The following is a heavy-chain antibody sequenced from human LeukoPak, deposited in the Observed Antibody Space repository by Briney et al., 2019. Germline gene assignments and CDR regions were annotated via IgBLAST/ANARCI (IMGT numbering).Heavy chain of an antibody. Sequence: ASVKVSCKASGYTFSSYDINWVRQATGQGLEWMGWMNPNSGNTGYAQKFQGRVTITRNTSISTAYMELSSLRSEDTAVYYCASVGGLYSTYAFDIWGQGTMVTVSS. V-gene: IGHV1-8*03. D-gene: IGHD2-2*01. J-gene: IGHJ3*02. CDR2: MNPNSGNT. CDR1: GYTFSSYD. CDR3: ASVGGLYSTYAFDI.